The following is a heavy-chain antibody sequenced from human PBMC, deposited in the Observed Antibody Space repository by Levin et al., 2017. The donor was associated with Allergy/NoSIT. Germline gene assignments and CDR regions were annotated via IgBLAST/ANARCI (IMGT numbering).Heavy chain of an antibody. CDR1: GFTFSSYA. V-gene: IGHV3-23*01. CDR2: ISGSGGST. D-gene: IGHD2-15*01. J-gene: IGHJ4*02. CDR3: AKVRREGVMVAASDY. Sequence: SGGSLRLSCAASGFTFSSYAMSWVRQAPGKGLEWVSAISGSGGSTYYADSVKGRFTTSRDNSKNMLYLQMNSLRAEDTAIYYCAKVRREGVMVAASDYWGQGTLVTVSS.